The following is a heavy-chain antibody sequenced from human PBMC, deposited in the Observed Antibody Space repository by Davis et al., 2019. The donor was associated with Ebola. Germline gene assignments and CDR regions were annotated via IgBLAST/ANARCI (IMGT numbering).Heavy chain of an antibody. J-gene: IGHJ6*02. CDR2: ISGSGGST. D-gene: IGHD4-23*01. V-gene: IGHV3-23*01. CDR3: AKLGCGGNSCYYYYGMDV. Sequence: PGGSLRLSCAASGFTFSSYSMNWVRQAPGKGLEWVSAISGSGGSTYYADSVKGRFTISRDNSKNTLYLQMNSLRAEDTAVYYCAKLGCGGNSCYYYYGMDVWGQGTTVTVSS. CDR1: GFTFSSYS.